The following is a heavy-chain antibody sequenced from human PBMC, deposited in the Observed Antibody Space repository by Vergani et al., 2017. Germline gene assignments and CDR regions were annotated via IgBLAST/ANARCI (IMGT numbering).Heavy chain of an antibody. J-gene: IGHJ5*02. V-gene: IGHV4-59*11. CDR2: NYYSGST. D-gene: IGHD3-10*01. CDR3: ARGLLWCGYQGWFDP. CDR1: GVSISSLY. Sequence: QVQLQESGPGLVKPSATLSLPCTVSGVSISSLYWSWIRQPPGQGQGWIGYNYYSGSTNYNPSLKSRVTISVETAKNQFSLKLITVTAADTAVYYCARGLLWCGYQGWFDPWGQGTLVTVSS.